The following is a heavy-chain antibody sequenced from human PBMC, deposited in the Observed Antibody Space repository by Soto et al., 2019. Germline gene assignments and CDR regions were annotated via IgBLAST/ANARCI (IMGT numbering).Heavy chain of an antibody. V-gene: IGHV3-53*01. D-gene: IGHD3-16*01. J-gene: IGHJ4*02. Sequence: VQLVESGGGLIQPGGSLRLSCAASGFTVSNNHMTWVRQAAGKGLELVSFVHGGGSTSYADSVKGRFTSSRDNSKNTLYLPMDSLRAEDTAIYYCAGRLTTAASLDYWGRGTLVTVSS. CDR3: AGRLTTAASLDY. CDR1: GFTVSNNH. CDR2: VHGGGST.